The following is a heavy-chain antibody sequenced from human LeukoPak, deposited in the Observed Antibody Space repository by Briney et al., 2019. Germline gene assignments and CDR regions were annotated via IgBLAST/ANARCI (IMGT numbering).Heavy chain of an antibody. CDR3: ARDYGSGSYSEFDP. J-gene: IGHJ5*02. CDR2: IIPIFGTA. D-gene: IGHD3-10*01. V-gene: IGHV1-69*13. Sequence: SVKVSCKASGYTFTSYAISWVRQAPGQGLEWMGGIIPIFGTANYAQKFQGRVTITADESTSTAYMELSSLRSEDTAVYYCARDYGSGSYSEFDPWGQGTLVTVSS. CDR1: GYTFTSYA.